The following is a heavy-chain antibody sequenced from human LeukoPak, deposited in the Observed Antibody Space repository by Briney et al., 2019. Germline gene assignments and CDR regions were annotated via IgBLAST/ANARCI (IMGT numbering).Heavy chain of an antibody. CDR1: GYTFTGYY. D-gene: IGHD3-22*01. V-gene: IGHV1-2*02. J-gene: IGHJ3*02. CDR3: ARVDTMIVVAVPLTDAFDI. Sequence: GASVKVSCKASGYTFTGYYMHWERQAPGQGLEWMGWINPNSGGTNYAQKFQGRVTMTRDTSISTAYMELSRLRSDDTAVYYCARVDTMIVVAVPLTDAFDIWGQGTMVTVSS. CDR2: INPNSGGT.